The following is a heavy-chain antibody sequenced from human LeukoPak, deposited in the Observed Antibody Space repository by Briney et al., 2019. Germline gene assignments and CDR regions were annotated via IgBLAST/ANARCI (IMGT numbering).Heavy chain of an antibody. V-gene: IGHV4-59*06. D-gene: IGHD6-19*01. CDR1: GGSISSYY. CDR3: ARGIAVASNWFDP. J-gene: IGHJ5*02. Sequence: PSETLSLTCTVSGGSISSYYWSWIRQHPGKGLEWIGYIYYSGSTYYNPSLKSRVTISVDTSKNQFSLKLSSVTAADTAVYYCARGIAVASNWFDPWGQGTLVTVSS. CDR2: IYYSGST.